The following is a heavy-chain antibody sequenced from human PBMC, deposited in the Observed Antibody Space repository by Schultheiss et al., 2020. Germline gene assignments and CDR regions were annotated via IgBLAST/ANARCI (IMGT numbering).Heavy chain of an antibody. V-gene: IGHV4-31*03. Sequence: SETLSLTCTVSGGSISSGGYYWSWIRQHPGKGLEWIGYIYYSGSTYYNPPLKSRVTISVDTSKNQFSLKLSSVTAADTAVYYCARDRSSYYDFWSGYLVFDPWGQGTLVTVSS. CDR1: GGSISSGGYY. CDR2: IYYSGST. D-gene: IGHD3-3*01. J-gene: IGHJ5*02. CDR3: ARDRSSYYDFWSGYLVFDP.